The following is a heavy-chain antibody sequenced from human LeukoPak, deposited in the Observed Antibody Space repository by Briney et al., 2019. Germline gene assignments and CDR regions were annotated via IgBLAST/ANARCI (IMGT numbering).Heavy chain of an antibody. CDR1: GGTFSSYA. Sequence: GASVTVSCKASGGTFSSYAISWVRQAPGQGLEWMGGIIPIFGTANYAQKFQGRVTITADKSTSTAYMELSSLRSEDTAVYYCARLSGDYSYYYYYMDVWGKGTTVTVSS. CDR3: ARLSGDYSYYYYYMDV. V-gene: IGHV1-69*06. D-gene: IGHD4-17*01. CDR2: IIPIFGTA. J-gene: IGHJ6*03.